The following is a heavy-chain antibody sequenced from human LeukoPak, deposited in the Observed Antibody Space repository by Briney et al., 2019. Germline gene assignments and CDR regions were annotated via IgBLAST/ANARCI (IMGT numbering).Heavy chain of an antibody. CDR1: GGSISSYY. CDR2: IYTSGST. V-gene: IGHV4-4*07. CDR3: AGVGVTDEKDYFDY. D-gene: IGHD2-21*02. J-gene: IGHJ4*02. Sequence: PSETLSLTCTVSGGSISSYYWSWIRQPAGKGLEWIGRIYTSGSTNYNPSLKSRVTMSVDTSKNQFSLKLSSVTAADTAVCYCAGVGVTDEKDYFDYWGQGTLVTVSS.